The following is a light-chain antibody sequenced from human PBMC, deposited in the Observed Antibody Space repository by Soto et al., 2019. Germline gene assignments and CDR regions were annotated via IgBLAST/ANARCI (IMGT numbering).Light chain of an antibody. CDR2: GAS. V-gene: IGKV1-39*01. J-gene: IGKJ2*01. Sequence: DIPMTQSPSSLSASVGDRVTITCRASQIINTYLNWYQQKPGKPPKLLIFGASSLRSGVPSRFSGTGSGTDFTLTINSLQPDDFANYYCQQSYSSLYTFGQGTKLEIK. CDR3: QQSYSSLYT. CDR1: QIINTY.